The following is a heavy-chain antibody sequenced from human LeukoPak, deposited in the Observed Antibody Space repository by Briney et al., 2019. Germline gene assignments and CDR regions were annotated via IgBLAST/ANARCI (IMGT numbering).Heavy chain of an antibody. CDR1: GFTFSGYW. CDR3: ARGGGLDV. CDR2: INHNGNVN. D-gene: IGHD3-16*01. J-gene: IGHJ6*02. V-gene: IGHV3-7*03. Sequence: AGGSLRLSCAASGFTFSGYWMSWVRQAPGKGLEWVASINHNGNVNYYVDSVKGRFTISRDNAKNSLYLQMSNLRAEDTAVYFCARGGGLDVWGQGATVTVSS.